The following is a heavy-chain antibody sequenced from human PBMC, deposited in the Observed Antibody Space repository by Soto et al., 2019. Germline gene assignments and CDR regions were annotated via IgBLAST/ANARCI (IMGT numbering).Heavy chain of an antibody. V-gene: IGHV1-58*01. CDR1: GFTFGSSA. J-gene: IGHJ4*02. CDR2: IVVASGYS. Sequence: LVQSGPDVKKPGTSVKVSCKTSGFTFGSSAVQWVRQVRGQRLEWIGWIVVASGYSNVAQKFQDRVSLTRDLSTNTDFMEVSSLTSEDSAMYYCAADVIGVAGDFDHWGQGTLVSVSS. D-gene: IGHD6-19*01. CDR3: AADVIGVAGDFDH.